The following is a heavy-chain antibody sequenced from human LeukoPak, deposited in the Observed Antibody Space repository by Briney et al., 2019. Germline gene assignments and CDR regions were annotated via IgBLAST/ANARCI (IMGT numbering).Heavy chain of an antibody. CDR3: AKDLRVGYCSSSSCYARVSFDY. D-gene: IGHD2-2*01. J-gene: IGHJ4*02. Sequence: GGSLRLPCAASGFTFSSYAMSWVRQAPGKGLEWVSVISGSGGSTYYADSVKGRFTISRDNSKHTLYLQMNSLRAEDTAVYYCAKDLRVGYCSSSSCYARVSFDYWGQGTPVTVS. V-gene: IGHV3-23*01. CDR1: GFTFSSYA. CDR2: ISGSGGST.